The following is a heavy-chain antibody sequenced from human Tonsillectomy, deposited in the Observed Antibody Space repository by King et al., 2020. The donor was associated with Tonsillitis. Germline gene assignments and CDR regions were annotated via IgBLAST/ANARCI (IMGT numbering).Heavy chain of an antibody. CDR3: ARWVDYDSSGYCFDY. CDR1: GVSISSGSHY. Sequence: QLQESGPGLVKPSETLSLTCTVSGVSISSGSHYWGGIREPPGGGLGWIGSIYYSESTYYNPSLKSRVTISVDTSKNQFSLTLRSVTAADTAVYYCARWVDYDSSGYCFDYWGQGTLVTVSS. D-gene: IGHD3-22*01. J-gene: IGHJ4*02. V-gene: IGHV4-39*01. CDR2: IYYSEST.